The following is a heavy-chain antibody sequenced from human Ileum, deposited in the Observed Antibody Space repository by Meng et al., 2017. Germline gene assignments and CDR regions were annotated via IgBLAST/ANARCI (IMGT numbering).Heavy chain of an antibody. J-gene: IGHJ4*02. V-gene: IGHV3-74*01. D-gene: IGHD1-26*01. Sequence: EVQLVESGGALVQPGGSLRLSCAASGFTFFNYWMHWVRQAPGEGLVWVSRMNSDGSTTNYADSVKGRFTISRDNAKNTLNLQMNSLRPEDTAVYYCSRDLSSEWELVGWGQGTLVTVSS. CDR3: SRDLSSEWELVG. CDR1: GFTFFNYW. CDR2: MNSDGSTT.